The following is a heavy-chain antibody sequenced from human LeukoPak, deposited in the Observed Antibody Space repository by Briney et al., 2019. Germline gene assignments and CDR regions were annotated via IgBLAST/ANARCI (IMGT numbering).Heavy chain of an antibody. D-gene: IGHD2-15*01. CDR2: ISFDASRS. CDR1: GFTFENYA. V-gene: IGHV3-30*04. Sequence: GGSLRLSCLASGFTFENYAMHWVRQAPGKGLEWVAVISFDASRSGSADSVQGRFTISRDNSKNTLYLQMNSLRDEDTAVYFCARACLPGGAHCRGGNCYELDFWGRGTLVTVSS. J-gene: IGHJ4*02. CDR3: ARACLPGGAHCRGGNCYELDF.